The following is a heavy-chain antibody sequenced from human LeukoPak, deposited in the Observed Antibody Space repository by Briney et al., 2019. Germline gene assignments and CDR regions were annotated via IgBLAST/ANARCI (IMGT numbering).Heavy chain of an antibody. V-gene: IGHV3-7*05. CDR2: INEDGSKI. CDR3: ARWSHVSGRWFLDN. J-gene: IGHJ4*02. CDR1: AFRLDNYW. Sequence: GGSLRLSCEASAFRLDNYWMTWVRQAPGKGLEWVADINEDGSKIYSLDSVKGRFTISRDNAKNSLSLQLNTLRAEDTAVYYCARWSHVSGRWFLDNWGRGTLVSVSS. D-gene: IGHD3-10*01.